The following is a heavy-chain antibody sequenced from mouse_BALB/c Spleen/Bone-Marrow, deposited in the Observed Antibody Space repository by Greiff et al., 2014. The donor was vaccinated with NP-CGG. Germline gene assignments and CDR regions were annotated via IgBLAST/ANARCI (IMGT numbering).Heavy chain of an antibody. J-gene: IGHJ3*01. D-gene: IGHD2-1*01. CDR2: ISNGGGST. Sequence: EVMLVESGGGLVQPGGSLKLSCATSGFTFSDYYMYWVRQTPEKRLEWVAYISNGGGSTYYPDTVKGRFTISRDNAKNTLYLQMSRLKSEDTAMYYCARGLYYGPFAYWGQGTLVTVSA. CDR3: ARGLYYGPFAY. CDR1: GFTFSDYY. V-gene: IGHV5-12*02.